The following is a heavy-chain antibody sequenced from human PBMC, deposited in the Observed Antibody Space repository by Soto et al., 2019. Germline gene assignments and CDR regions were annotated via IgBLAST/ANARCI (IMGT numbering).Heavy chain of an antibody. J-gene: IGHJ5*02. V-gene: IGHV1-69*01. CDR2: IILALGTP. CDR3: GRYCTNTKCRGGYYLDL. D-gene: IGHD2-8*01. CDR1: GDSFTNYA. Sequence: QVLLVQSGAEMKQPGSSVSVSCKASGDSFTNYAFTWVRQAPGQGPEWLGGIILALGTPHYSQRFQGRLTITEDEPSSTVYMELGSMRLDDTAVYYCGRYCTNTKCRGGYYLDLWGQGTLLTVSS.